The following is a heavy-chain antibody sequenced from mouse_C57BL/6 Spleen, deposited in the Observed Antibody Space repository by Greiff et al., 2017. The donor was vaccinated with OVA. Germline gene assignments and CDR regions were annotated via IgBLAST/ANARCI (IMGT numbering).Heavy chain of an antibody. V-gene: IGHV2-2*01. CDR1: GFSLTSYG. CDR2: IWSGGST. CDR3: ARNGGNYAFFDY. Sequence: QVQLKQSGPGLVQPSQSLSITCTVSGFSLTSYGVHWVRQSPGKGLEWLGVIWSGGSTDYTAAFISRLSISKDNSKSQVFVKMDSLQDDDTAIYYCARNGGNYAFFDYWGQGTTLTVSS. J-gene: IGHJ2*01. D-gene: IGHD2-1*01.